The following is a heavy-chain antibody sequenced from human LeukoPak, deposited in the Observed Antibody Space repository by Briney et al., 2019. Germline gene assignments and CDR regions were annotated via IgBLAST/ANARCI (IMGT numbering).Heavy chain of an antibody. V-gene: IGHV3-21*01. CDR1: GFTFSGYN. Sequence: GGSLRLSCAAPGFTFSGYNMNWVRQAPGKGLEWVSSIDSSSSYMYYPDSVRGRFTISRDNAKNSLDLQMNSLRAEDTAVYFCARAYCSSTTCYTYDAFDIWGQGTMVTVSS. D-gene: IGHD2-2*02. CDR2: IDSSSSYM. CDR3: ARAYCSSTTCYTYDAFDI. J-gene: IGHJ3*02.